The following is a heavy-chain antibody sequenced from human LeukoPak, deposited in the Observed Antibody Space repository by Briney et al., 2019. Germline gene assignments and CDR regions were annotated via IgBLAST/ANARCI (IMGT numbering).Heavy chain of an antibody. CDR3: ARGISEIDY. V-gene: IGHV3-48*01. CDR1: GFTFSSYA. CDR2: ISSSSSTI. J-gene: IGHJ4*02. D-gene: IGHD2-15*01. Sequence: GGSLRLSCAASGFTFSSYAMHWVRQAPGKGLEWVSFISSSSSTIYYPDSVKGRFTISRDNAKNSLYLQMNSLRAEDTAVYYCARGISEIDYWGQGTLVTVST.